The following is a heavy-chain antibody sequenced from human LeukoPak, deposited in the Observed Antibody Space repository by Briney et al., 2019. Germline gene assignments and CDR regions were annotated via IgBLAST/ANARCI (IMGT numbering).Heavy chain of an antibody. V-gene: IGHV4-39*07. D-gene: IGHD3-22*01. CDR2: TYYSGST. J-gene: IGHJ4*02. CDR3: ARPPHYYDTSGYSV. CDR1: GGSISSSSYY. Sequence: PSETLSLTCTVSGGSISSSSYYWGWIRQPPGKGLEWIGSTYYSGSTYYNPSLKSRVTISVDTSKNQFSLKLSSVTAADTAVYYCARPPHYYDTSGYSVWGQGTLVTVSS.